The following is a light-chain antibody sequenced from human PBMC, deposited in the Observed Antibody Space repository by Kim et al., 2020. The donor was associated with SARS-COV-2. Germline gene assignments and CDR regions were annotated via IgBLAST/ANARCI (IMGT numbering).Light chain of an antibody. CDR1: QSVRSSY. J-gene: IGKJ1*01. Sequence: EIVLTQSPGTLSLSPGERATLSCRASQSVRSSYFAWYQQKPGQAPRLLIYVSSSRATGIPDRFSGSGSATDFTLTISRLEPEDFAVYYCQQYASSPWTFGQGTKVDIK. CDR3: QQYASSPWT. V-gene: IGKV3-20*01. CDR2: VSS.